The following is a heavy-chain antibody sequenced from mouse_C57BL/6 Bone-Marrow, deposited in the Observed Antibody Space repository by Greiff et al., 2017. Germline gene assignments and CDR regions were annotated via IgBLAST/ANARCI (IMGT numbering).Heavy chain of an antibody. J-gene: IGHJ4*01. CDR3: ATPLMDD. CDR1: GYTFTSYW. V-gene: IGHV1-74*01. Sequence: VKLQQPGAELVKPGASVTVSCKASGYTFTSYWMPWVKQRPGQGLEWIGRIHTSDSDTNYNPKFKGQATLTVDNSSSPASMQLSSLTSDGSAVYYCATPLMDDWGQGTSVTVSS. CDR2: IHTSDSDT. D-gene: IGHD6-1*01.